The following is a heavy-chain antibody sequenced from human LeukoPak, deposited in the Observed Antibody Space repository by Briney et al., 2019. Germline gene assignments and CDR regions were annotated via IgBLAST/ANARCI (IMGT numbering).Heavy chain of an antibody. Sequence: GGSLRLSCAASGFTFSSYSMNCVRQAPGEGLEWVSYIRSSSSIIYYADSVKGRFTISRDNARNSLYLQMDSLRDEDTAVYYCARTVRGVSSYFDLWGRGTLVTVSS. CDR1: GFTFSSYS. D-gene: IGHD3-10*01. CDR3: ARTVRGVSSYFDL. V-gene: IGHV3-48*02. J-gene: IGHJ2*01. CDR2: IRSSSSII.